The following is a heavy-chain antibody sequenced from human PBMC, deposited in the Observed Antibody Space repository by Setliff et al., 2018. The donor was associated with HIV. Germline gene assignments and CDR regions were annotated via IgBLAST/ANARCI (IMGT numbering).Heavy chain of an antibody. J-gene: IGHJ3*02. CDR3: ARAFGYHDFWSGYSGDEFDI. Sequence: PGGSLRLSCAASGFTFGNSAMTWVRQAPGKGLEWVSTISGSGGSTYYADSVKGRFTISRDNSKNTLYLQMNNLRAEDTALYYCARAFGYHDFWSGYSGDEFDIWGQGTLVTVSS. D-gene: IGHD3-3*01. CDR2: ISGSGGST. V-gene: IGHV3-23*01. CDR1: GFTFGNSA.